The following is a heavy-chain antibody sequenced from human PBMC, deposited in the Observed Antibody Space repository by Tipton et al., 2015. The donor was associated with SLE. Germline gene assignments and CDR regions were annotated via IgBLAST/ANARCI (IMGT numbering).Heavy chain of an antibody. D-gene: IGHD3-9*01. CDR2: IQDDGSKK. V-gene: IGHV3-33*05. CDR1: GFTFRSYG. Sequence: SLRLSCAASGFTFRSYGMHWVRQAPGKGLEWVAFIQDDGSKKYYGDSVKGRFTSSRDNSKNTLSLQMNNLRAEDPAVYYCARGAPVLRNVDWIVPFDYWGQGTLVTVSS. CDR3: ARGAPVLRNVDWIVPFDY. J-gene: IGHJ4*02.